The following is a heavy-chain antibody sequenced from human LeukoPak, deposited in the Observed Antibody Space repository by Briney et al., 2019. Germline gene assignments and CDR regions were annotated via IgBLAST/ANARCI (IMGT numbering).Heavy chain of an antibody. Sequence: SETLSLTCAVYGGSFSGYYWSWIRQPPGKGLEWIGYIYYSGSTNYNPSLKSRVTISVDTSKNQFSLKLSSVTAADTAVYYCARARNTLYYFDYWGQGTLVTVSS. D-gene: IGHD2-15*01. V-gene: IGHV4-59*01. CDR1: GGSFSGYY. CDR2: IYYSGST. CDR3: ARARNTLYYFDY. J-gene: IGHJ4*02.